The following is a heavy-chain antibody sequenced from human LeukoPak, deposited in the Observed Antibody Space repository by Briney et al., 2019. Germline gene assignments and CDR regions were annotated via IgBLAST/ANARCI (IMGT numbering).Heavy chain of an antibody. J-gene: IGHJ5*02. Sequence: GGSLRLSCVASGFTLSIYDMHWVRQSPGKGLEWVSAIGLTGDSYYPDSVEGRFAISRDNSKNSLSLQMNSLRAGDTAVYYCARAPTTLPGAADLWGQGTLVTVSS. CDR2: IGLTGDS. CDR1: GFTLSIYD. D-gene: IGHD2-8*02. V-gene: IGHV3-13*01. CDR3: ARAPTTLPGAADL.